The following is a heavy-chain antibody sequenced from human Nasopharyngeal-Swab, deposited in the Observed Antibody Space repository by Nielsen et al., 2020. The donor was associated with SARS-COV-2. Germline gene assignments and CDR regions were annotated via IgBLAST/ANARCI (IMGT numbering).Heavy chain of an antibody. CDR2: IYYSGST. D-gene: IGHD3-22*01. CDR1: GGSISSSSYY. Sequence: SETLSLTCTVSGGSISSSSYYWGWIRQPPGKGLEWIGSIYYSGSTYYNPSLKSRVTMSVDTSKNQFSLKLSSVTAADTAVYYCARETYYYDSRPLDYWGQGTLVTVSS. CDR3: ARETYYYDSRPLDY. J-gene: IGHJ4*02. V-gene: IGHV4-39*07.